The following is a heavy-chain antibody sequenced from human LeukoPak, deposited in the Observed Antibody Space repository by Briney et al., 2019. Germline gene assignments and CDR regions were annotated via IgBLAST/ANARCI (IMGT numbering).Heavy chain of an antibody. J-gene: IGHJ6*02. V-gene: IGHV3-30-3*01. Sequence: GGSLRLSCAASGFTFSSYAMHRVRQAPGKGLEWVAVISYDGSNKYYADSVKGRFTISRDNSKNTLYLQMNSLRAEDTAVYYCARGLHIVVVTAIHDSYYYYGMDVWGQGTTVTVSS. CDR1: GFTFSSYA. D-gene: IGHD2-21*02. CDR3: ARGLHIVVVTAIHDSYYYYGMDV. CDR2: ISYDGSNK.